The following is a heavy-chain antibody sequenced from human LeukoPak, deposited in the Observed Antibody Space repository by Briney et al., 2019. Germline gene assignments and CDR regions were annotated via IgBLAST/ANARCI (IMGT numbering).Heavy chain of an antibody. V-gene: IGHV4-4*07. CDR3: ARDRGSYGLDY. D-gene: IGHD1-26*01. J-gene: IGHJ4*02. CDR1: GGSISSYY. CDR2: IYTSGST. Sequence: SETLSLTCTVSGGSISSYYWSWIRQPAGKGLEWVGRIYTSGSTNYSPSLKSRVTMLVDTSKNQFSLKLSSVTAADTAVYYCARDRGSYGLDYWGQGTLVTVSS.